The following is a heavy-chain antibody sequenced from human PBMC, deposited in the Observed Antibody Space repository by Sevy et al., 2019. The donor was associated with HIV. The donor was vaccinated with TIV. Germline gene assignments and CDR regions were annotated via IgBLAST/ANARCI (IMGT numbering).Heavy chain of an antibody. Sequence: GGSLRLSCAASGFDFSRYLMHWVRQVPGKGLVWVSQIKHDGSSTTYADSVKGRFSVSRDNAKNTLYLQMNGLRAEDTAVYYCAREGVDFWSGLVDFYYGMDVWGQWATVTVSS. CDR1: GFDFSRYL. CDR2: IKHDGSST. J-gene: IGHJ6*02. CDR3: AREGVDFWSGLVDFYYGMDV. D-gene: IGHD3-3*01. V-gene: IGHV3-74*01.